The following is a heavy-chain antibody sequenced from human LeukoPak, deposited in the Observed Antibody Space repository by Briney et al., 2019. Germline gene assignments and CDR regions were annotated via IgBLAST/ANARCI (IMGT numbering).Heavy chain of an antibody. D-gene: IGHD4-17*01. CDR1: GGTFSSYT. Sequence: SVKVSCKASGGTFSSYTISWVRQAPGQGLEWMGRIIPILGIANYAQKFQGRVTITADKSTSTAYMELSSLRSEDTAVYYCARGGLSTVTSCYYYGMDVWGQGTTVTVSS. V-gene: IGHV1-69*02. J-gene: IGHJ6*02. CDR3: ARGGLSTVTSCYYYGMDV. CDR2: IIPILGIA.